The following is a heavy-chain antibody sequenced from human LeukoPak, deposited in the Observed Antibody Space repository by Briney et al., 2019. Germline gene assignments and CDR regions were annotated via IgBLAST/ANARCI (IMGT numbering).Heavy chain of an antibody. V-gene: IGHV3-7*03. CDR2: IKQDGSEK. D-gene: IGHD3-10*01. Sequence: GGSLRLSCAASGFIFSNYWMSWVRQAPGKGLEWVANIKQDGSEKYYVNSVKGRFTISRDNAKNSLYLQMNSLRAEDTAVYYCARLAYYYGSGSQRIGAFDIWGQGTMVIVYS. CDR1: GFIFSNYW. CDR3: ARLAYYYGSGSQRIGAFDI. J-gene: IGHJ3*02.